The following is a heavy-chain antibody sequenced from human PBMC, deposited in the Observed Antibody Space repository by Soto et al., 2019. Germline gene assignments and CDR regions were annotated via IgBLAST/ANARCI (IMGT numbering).Heavy chain of an antibody. V-gene: IGHV1-8*01. CDR1: GYTFTSYD. CDR2: MNPNSGNT. D-gene: IGHD6-19*01. CDR3: AREFDSSGWVDY. Sequence: ASVKVSCKASGYTFTSYDINWVRQATGRGLEWMGWMNPNSGNTGYAQKFQGRVTMTRNTSISTAYMELSSLRSEDTAVYYCAREFDSSGWVDYWGQGTLVTVSS. J-gene: IGHJ4*02.